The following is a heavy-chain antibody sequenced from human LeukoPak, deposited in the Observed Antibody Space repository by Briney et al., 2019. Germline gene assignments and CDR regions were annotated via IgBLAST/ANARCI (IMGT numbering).Heavy chain of an antibody. CDR2: INHDGTGT. V-gene: IGHV3-74*01. CDR1: GFTVSSNY. Sequence: GGSLRLSCAASGFTVSSNYMSWVRQAPGKGLVWVSGINHDGTGTYYADSVKGRFTISRDNAKNTVYLQMNSLSAEDTAVYYCASVFESWGQGFLVTVSS. CDR3: ASVFES. J-gene: IGHJ4*02.